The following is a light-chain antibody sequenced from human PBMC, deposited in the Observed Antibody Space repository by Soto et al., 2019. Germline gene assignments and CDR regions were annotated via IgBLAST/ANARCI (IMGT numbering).Light chain of an antibody. V-gene: IGLV6-57*02. J-gene: IGLJ2*01. CDR2: EDN. CDR1: SGSIASNY. CDR3: QSYASSTVV. Sequence: NFMLTQPHSVSESPGKTVTISCTGSSGSIASNYVQWYQPRPGSAPTTVIYEDNQRPSGVPDRFSGSIDSSSNSASLTISGLKTEDDADYYCQSYASSTVVFGGGTKLTVL.